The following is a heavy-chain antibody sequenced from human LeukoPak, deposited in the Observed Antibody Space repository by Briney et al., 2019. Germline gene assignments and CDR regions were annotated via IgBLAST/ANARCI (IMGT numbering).Heavy chain of an antibody. CDR1: GGSISSGGYY. CDR3: ARSNDSSGYS. D-gene: IGHD3-22*01. V-gene: IGHV4-31*03. Sequence: SSETLSLTCTVSGGSISSGGYYWSWIRQHPGKGLEWIGYTYYSGSTYYNPSLKSRVTISVDTSKNQFSLKLSSVTAADTAVYYCARSNDSSGYSWGQGTLVTVSS. J-gene: IGHJ4*02. CDR2: TYYSGST.